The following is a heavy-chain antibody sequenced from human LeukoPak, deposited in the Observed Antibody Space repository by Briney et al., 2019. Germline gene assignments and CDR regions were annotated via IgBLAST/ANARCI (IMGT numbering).Heavy chain of an antibody. V-gene: IGHV5-51*01. CDR3: ARPLISGGRAQAFDF. CDR2: IYPADSDT. J-gene: IGHJ4*02. Sequence: GESLKISCKGSRYSFSSYWIAWVRQMPGKGLEWMGIIYPADSDTKYSPSFQGQVTISADKSITTAYLQWSSLKASDTAIYYCARPLISGGRAQAFDFWGQGTLVTVSS. D-gene: IGHD2-15*01. CDR1: RYSFSSYW.